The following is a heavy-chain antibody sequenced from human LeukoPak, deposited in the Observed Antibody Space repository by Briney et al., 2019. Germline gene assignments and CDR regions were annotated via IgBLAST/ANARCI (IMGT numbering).Heavy chain of an antibody. Sequence: GGSLRLSCAASGFTFSNAWMNWVRQAPGKGLEWVGRIKSKTDGGTTDYAAPVKGRFTISRDDSKNTPYLQMNSLKTEDTAVYYCTTESSRYDFWSGYYYYYGMDVWGQGTTVTVSS. CDR1: GFTFSNAW. J-gene: IGHJ6*02. CDR2: IKSKTDGGTT. CDR3: TTESSRYDFWSGYYYYYGMDV. V-gene: IGHV3-15*07. D-gene: IGHD3-3*01.